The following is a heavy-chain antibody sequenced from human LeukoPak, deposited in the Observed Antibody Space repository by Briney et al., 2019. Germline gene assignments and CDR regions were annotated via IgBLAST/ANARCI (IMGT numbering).Heavy chain of an antibody. CDR3: ARQSGYCSSTSCYAWFDP. J-gene: IGHJ5*02. V-gene: IGHV4-39*01. D-gene: IGHD2-2*01. CDR1: GGSISSSSYY. Sequence: KPSETLSLTCTVSGGSISSSSYYWGWIRQPPGKGLEWIGSIYYSGSTYYNPSLKSRVTISVDTPKNQFSLKLSSVTAADTAVYYCARQSGYCSSTSCYAWFDPWGQGTLVTVSS. CDR2: IYYSGST.